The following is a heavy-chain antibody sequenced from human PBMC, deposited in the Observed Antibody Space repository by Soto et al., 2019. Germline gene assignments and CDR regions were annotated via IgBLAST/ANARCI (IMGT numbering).Heavy chain of an antibody. CDR2: INPNSGGT. V-gene: IGHV1-2*04. CDR3: AREGGYSGYDRAFDI. Sequence: ASVKVSCKASGYTFTGYYMHWVRQAPGQGLEWMGWINPNSGGTNYAQKFQGWVTMTRDTSISTAYMELSRLRSDDTAVYYCAREGGYSGYDRAFDIWGQGTMVTVSS. CDR1: GYTFTGYY. D-gene: IGHD5-12*01. J-gene: IGHJ3*02.